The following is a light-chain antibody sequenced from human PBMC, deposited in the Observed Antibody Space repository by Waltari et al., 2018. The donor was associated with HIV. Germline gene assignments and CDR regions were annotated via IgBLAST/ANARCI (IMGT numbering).Light chain of an antibody. CDR2: KAS. J-gene: IGKJ2*01. CDR3: QQYNSDFYT. V-gene: IGKV1-5*03. CDR1: QNVDSW. Sequence: IQMTQSHSILSASVVDRATITCRASQNVDSWLAWYQQRPGRAPKLLIYKASTLEYGVPARFTGSGSGTNFTLTINSLHPDDFATYYCQQYNSDFYTFGLGTRLDLK.